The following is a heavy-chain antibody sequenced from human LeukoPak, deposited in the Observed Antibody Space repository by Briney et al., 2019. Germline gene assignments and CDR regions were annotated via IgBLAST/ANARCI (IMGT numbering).Heavy chain of an antibody. CDR3: ARKLYYGDYFDY. J-gene: IGHJ4*02. D-gene: IGHD2-8*01. CDR1: GYSISRGYY. CDR2: IYHSGST. V-gene: IGHV4-38-2*01. Sequence: SEALSLACAVSGYSISRGYYWGWIRQPPGKGLEWIGTIYHSGSTYYNPSLESRVTISVDTSKNQFSLKLNSVTAADTAVYYCARKLYYGDYFDYWGQGALVTVSS.